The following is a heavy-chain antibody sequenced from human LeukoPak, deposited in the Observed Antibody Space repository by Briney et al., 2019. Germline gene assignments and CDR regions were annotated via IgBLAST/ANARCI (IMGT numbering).Heavy chain of an antibody. CDR1: GGTFSSYA. V-gene: IGHV1-18*01. CDR2: ISAYNGNT. Sequence: ASVKVSCKASGGTFSSYAISWVRQAPGQGLEWMGWISAYNGNTNYAQKLQGRVTMTTDTSTSTAYMELRSLRSDDTAVYYCARGAVVAATLYYYYYMDVWGKGTTVTISS. J-gene: IGHJ6*03. CDR3: ARGAVVAATLYYYYYMDV. D-gene: IGHD2-15*01.